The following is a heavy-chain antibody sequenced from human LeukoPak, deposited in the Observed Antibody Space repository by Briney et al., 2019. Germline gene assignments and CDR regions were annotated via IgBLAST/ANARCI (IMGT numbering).Heavy chain of an antibody. J-gene: IGHJ3*02. V-gene: IGHV4-31*03. CDR2: IYYTGST. CDR1: NGSISSGGYY. CDR3: ATDRTGYCSGGSCLGAFDI. D-gene: IGHD2-15*01. Sequence: SQTLSLTYTVSNGSISSGGYYWSWIRQHPGKGLEWIAYIYYTGSTYYNPSLKSRVTMSVDTSKNQFSLKLSSVTAADTAVYYCATDRTGYCSGGSCLGAFDIWGQGTMVTVSS.